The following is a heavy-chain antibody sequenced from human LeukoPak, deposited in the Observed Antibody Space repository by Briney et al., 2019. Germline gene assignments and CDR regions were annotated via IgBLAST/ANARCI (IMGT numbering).Heavy chain of an antibody. D-gene: IGHD3-22*01. V-gene: IGHV3-9*01. Sequence: GGSLRLSCAASGFTFDDYALHWVRQAPGKGLEWVSGISWNSGSIGYADSVKGRFTISRDNAKNSLYLQMNSLRAEDTALYYCAKSPGDSSGSLDYWGQGTLVTVSS. CDR3: AKSPGDSSGSLDY. J-gene: IGHJ4*02. CDR1: GFTFDDYA. CDR2: ISWNSGSI.